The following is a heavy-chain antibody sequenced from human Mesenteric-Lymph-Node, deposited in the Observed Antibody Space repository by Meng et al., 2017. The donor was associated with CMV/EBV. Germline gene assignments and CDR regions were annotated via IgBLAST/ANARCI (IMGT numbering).Heavy chain of an antibody. CDR2: IYHSGST. Sequence: SETLSLTCTVSGYSISSGYYWGWIRQPPGKGLEWIGSIYHSGSTYYNPSLKSRVTISVDTSKNQFSLNLSSVTAADTAVYYCARDGGYSSSWYVLYWGQGTLVTVSS. V-gene: IGHV4-38-2*02. J-gene: IGHJ4*02. CDR3: ARDGGYSSSWYVLY. CDR1: GYSISSGYY. D-gene: IGHD6-13*01.